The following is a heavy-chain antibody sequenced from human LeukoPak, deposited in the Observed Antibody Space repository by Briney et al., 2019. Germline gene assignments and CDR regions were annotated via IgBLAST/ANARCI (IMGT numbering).Heavy chain of an antibody. Sequence: ASVKVSCKASGGTFSSYAISWVRQAPGQGLEWMGGIIPIFGTANYAQKFQGRVTITTDESTSTAYMELSSLRSEDTAVYYCARDGLVKRHNYDFWSGYPPSFDYWGQGTLVTVSS. CDR2: IIPIFGTA. CDR1: GGTFSSYA. J-gene: IGHJ4*02. CDR3: ARDGLVKRHNYDFWSGYPPSFDY. D-gene: IGHD3-3*01. V-gene: IGHV1-69*05.